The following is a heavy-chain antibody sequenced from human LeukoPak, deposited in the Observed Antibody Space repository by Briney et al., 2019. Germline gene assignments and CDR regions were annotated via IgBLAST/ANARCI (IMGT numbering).Heavy chain of an antibody. V-gene: IGHV4-38-2*02. CDR2: IYHSGST. J-gene: IGHJ4*02. D-gene: IGHD4-17*01. CDR1: GGSISSGYY. CDR3: ARAVITVTAPFDY. Sequence: SENLSLTCTVSGGSISSGYYWGWIRQPPGKGLERIGSIYHSGSTYYNPSLQSRVTISLDTSKNQFSLKLCSVTAADTAVYYCARAVITVTAPFDYWGQGTLVTVSS.